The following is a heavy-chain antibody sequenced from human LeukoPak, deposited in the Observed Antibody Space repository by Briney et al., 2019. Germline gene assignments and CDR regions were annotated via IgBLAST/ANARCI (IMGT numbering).Heavy chain of an antibody. CDR3: ASTRSAYYRGYYYYMDV. Sequence: NASETLSLICTVSGGSTGTYYWSWIRQPPGKGLEWIGYIYSSGTTNYNPSLKSRVTISIDTSKNQFSLKLTSVTAADTAVYYCASTRSAYYRGYYYYMDVWGKGTTVTVSS. J-gene: IGHJ6*03. CDR1: GGSTGTYY. D-gene: IGHD3-3*01. V-gene: IGHV4-4*09. CDR2: IYSSGTT.